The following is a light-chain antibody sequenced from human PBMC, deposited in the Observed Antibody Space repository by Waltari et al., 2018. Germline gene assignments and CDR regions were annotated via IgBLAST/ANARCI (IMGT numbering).Light chain of an antibody. CDR2: DVF. CDR3: SSYAGPA. J-gene: IGLJ2*01. CDR1: YVGEYDY. Sequence: QSDLTQPRSVSGSPGQAVTISCTGTYVGEYDYVSWDQHHPDKAPKLIIYDVFNRPSGVPDRFSGSRSGATASLTISGLRPEDEATYYCSSYAGPAFGGGTKLTV. V-gene: IGLV2-11*01.